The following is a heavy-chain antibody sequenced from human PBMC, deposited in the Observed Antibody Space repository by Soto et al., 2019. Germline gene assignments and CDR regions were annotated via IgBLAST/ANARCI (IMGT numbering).Heavy chain of an antibody. CDR1: GYTFSDYL. D-gene: IGHD5-12*01. CDR2: VDPEDGEI. Sequence: GASVKVSCKVSGYTFSDYLMHWVRQAPGKGLEWMGLVDPEDGEIVYAENFQVRVTMTADTSTDTAYMELSGLRSEDTAAYYCASAPGYGDNLYSVDYYYGMDVWGQGTTVTVSS. V-gene: IGHV1-69-2*01. J-gene: IGHJ6*02. CDR3: ASAPGYGDNLYSVDYYYGMDV.